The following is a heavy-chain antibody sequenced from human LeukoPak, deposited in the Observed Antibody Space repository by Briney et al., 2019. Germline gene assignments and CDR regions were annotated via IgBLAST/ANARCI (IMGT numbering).Heavy chain of an antibody. D-gene: IGHD3-22*01. CDR2: INHSGST. CDR1: GGSIRSGGYY. J-gene: IGHJ4*02. CDR3: ARAPYYYDSSGYYYFDY. Sequence: SQTLSLTCTVSGGSIRSGGYYWSWIRQPPGKGLEWIGEINHSGSTNYNPSLKSRVTISVDTSKNQFSLKLSSVTAADTAVYYCARAPYYYDSSGYYYFDYWGQGTLVTVSS. V-gene: IGHV4-30-2*01.